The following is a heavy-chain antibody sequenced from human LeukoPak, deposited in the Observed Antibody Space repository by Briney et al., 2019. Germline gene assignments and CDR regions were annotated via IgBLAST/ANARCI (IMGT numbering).Heavy chain of an antibody. Sequence: PGGSLRLSCAASGFSFSGYSMNWVRQAPGRGLEWISYISSGSRTIFYAHSVKGRFTISRDNAKNSLYLLMNSLRADDTAVYYCARESITGDRDFDYWGQGTLITVSS. J-gene: IGHJ4*02. CDR3: ARESITGDRDFDY. CDR2: ISSGSRTI. D-gene: IGHD7-27*01. V-gene: IGHV3-48*01. CDR1: GFSFSGYS.